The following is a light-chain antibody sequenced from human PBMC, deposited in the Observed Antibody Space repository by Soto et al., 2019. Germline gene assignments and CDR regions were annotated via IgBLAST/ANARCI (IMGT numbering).Light chain of an antibody. CDR2: GNN. J-gene: IGLJ2*01. CDR1: SSNIGNNY. Sequence: QSVLTQPPSVSAAPGQKVTISCSGSSSNIGNNYVSWYQQLPGTAPKLLIYGNNKRPSGIPDRFSGSKSGTSATLGITGLQTGEEADYYCGTWDSSLSVYVVFGGGTKLTVL. CDR3: GTWDSSLSVYVV. V-gene: IGLV1-51*01.